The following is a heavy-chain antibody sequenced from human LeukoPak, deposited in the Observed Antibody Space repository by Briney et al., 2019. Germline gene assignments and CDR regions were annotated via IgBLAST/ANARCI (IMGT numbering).Heavy chain of an antibody. V-gene: IGHV3-23*01. CDR1: GFRFSNFA. D-gene: IGHD5-12*01. CDR2: IIGSSGDT. CDR3: AKGAYDYIEMGYFDD. J-gene: IGHJ4*02. Sequence: PGGSLRLSCAASGFRFSNFAMSWVRQAPGKGLEWVSLIIGSSGDTLYADSVKGRFTISRDISKNRLYLQMNSLRAEDTALYYCAKGAYDYIEMGYFDDWGQGTWSPSPQ.